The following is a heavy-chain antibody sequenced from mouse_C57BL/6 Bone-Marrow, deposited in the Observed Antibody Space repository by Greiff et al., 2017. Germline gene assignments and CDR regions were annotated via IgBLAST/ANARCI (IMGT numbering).Heavy chain of an antibody. CDR2: ISNGGGST. CDR1: GFTFSDYY. J-gene: IGHJ1*03. V-gene: IGHV5-12*01. Sequence: EVKLMESGGGLVQPGGSLKLSCAASGFTFSDYYMSWVRQTPEKRLEWVAYISNGGGSTYYPDPVKGRFTISRDNAKNTLYLQMSRLKSEDTAMYYCARIYYGTHMDVWGTGTSVTVSS. CDR3: ARIYYGTHMDV. D-gene: IGHD2-1*01.